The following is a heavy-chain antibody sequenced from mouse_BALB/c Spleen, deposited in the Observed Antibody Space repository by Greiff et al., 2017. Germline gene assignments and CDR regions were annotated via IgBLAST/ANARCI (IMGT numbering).Heavy chain of an antibody. CDR1: GFSLSTSGMG. V-gene: IGHV8-12*01. D-gene: IGHD2-4*01. J-gene: IGHJ2*01. CDR3: ARSARLRPYFDY. CDR2: IYWDDDK. Sequence: QVTLKVSGPGILQPSQTLSLTCSFSGFSLSTSGMGVSWIRQPSGKGLEWLAHIYWDDDKRYNPSLKSRLTISKDTSSNQVFLKITSVDTADTATYYCARSARLRPYFDYWGQGTTLTVSS.